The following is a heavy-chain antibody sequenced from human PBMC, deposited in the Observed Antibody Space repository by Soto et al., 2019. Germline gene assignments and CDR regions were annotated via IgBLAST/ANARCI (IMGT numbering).Heavy chain of an antibody. CDR2: ISYDGSNK. D-gene: IGHD6-6*01. Sequence: TGGSLRLSCAASGFTFSSYGMHWVRQAPGKGLEWVAVISYDGSNKYYADSVKGRFTISRDNSKNTLYLQMNSLRAEDTAVYYCAKDLGPRADSSSNYVYWGQGTLVTVSS. CDR3: AKDLGPRADSSSNYVY. J-gene: IGHJ4*02. V-gene: IGHV3-30*18. CDR1: GFTFSSYG.